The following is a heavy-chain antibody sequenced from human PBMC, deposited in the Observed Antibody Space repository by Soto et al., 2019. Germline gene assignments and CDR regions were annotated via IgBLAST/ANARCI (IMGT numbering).Heavy chain of an antibody. CDR2: IYYSGST. D-gene: IGHD2-2*01. J-gene: IGHJ6*03. CDR1: GGSISSSSYY. V-gene: IGHV4-39*01. Sequence: ASETLSLTCTVSGGSISSSSYYWGWIRQPPGKGLEWIGSIYYSGSTYYNPSLKSRVTISVDTSKNQFSLKLSSVTAADTAVYYCARPAAMGEGYYYYYYMDVWGKGTTVTVSS. CDR3: ARPAAMGEGYYYYYYMDV.